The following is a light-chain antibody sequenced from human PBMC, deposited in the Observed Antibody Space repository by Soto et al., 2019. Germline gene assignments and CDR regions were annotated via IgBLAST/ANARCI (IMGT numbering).Light chain of an antibody. V-gene: IGKV3-20*01. Sequence: EIVLTQSPGTLSLSPGERATLSCRASQSVTSNYLAWYQQKPGQAPRLLIYGASSRATGIPDRFSGSGSGTDFTLSMSRLEPEDFAVYYCQHYSSSPWSFGQGTKVEIK. CDR3: QHYSSSPWS. CDR2: GAS. J-gene: IGKJ1*01. CDR1: QSVTSNY.